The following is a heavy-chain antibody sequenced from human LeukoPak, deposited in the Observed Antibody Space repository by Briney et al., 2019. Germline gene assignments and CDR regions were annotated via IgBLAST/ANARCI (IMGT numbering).Heavy chain of an antibody. CDR2: IHPGDSDT. CDR3: ASLSGYCSSTSCYTAYFQH. J-gene: IGHJ1*01. D-gene: IGHD2-2*02. CDR1: GYSFTSYW. Sequence: GESLKISCKGSGYSFTSYWISWVRQMPGKGLEWMGIIHPGDSDTRYSPSFQGQVTISADRSISTAYLQWSSLKASDTAMYYCASLSGYCSSTSCYTAYFQHWGQGTLVTVSS. V-gene: IGHV5-51*01.